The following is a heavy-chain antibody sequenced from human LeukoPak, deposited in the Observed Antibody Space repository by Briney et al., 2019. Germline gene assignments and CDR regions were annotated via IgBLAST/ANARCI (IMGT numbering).Heavy chain of an antibody. D-gene: IGHD6-13*01. CDR1: GGSISTYY. J-gene: IGHJ4*02. CDR2: IYYSGST. Sequence: SETLSLTCTVSGGSISTYYWNWIRQPPGKGLEWIGCIYYSGSTSYNPSLKSRVTISVDTSKNQFSLKVSSVTAADTAVYYCARGRGIAAAGVDYWGQGTLVTVSS. V-gene: IGHV4-59*01. CDR3: ARGRGIAAAGVDY.